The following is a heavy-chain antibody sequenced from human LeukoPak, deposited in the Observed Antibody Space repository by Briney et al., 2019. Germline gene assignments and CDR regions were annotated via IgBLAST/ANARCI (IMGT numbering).Heavy chain of an antibody. Sequence: PGGSLRLSCAVSGFTFSNYGMHWVRQAPGKGLEWVAVIWYDGSYKYYADSVKGRFTISRDNSKNTLYLQMNSLRAEDTAVYYCASEGTWSAYESDYYYYMDVWGKGTTVTVSS. V-gene: IGHV3-33*01. D-gene: IGHD1/OR15-1a*01. CDR1: GFTFSNYG. CDR2: IWYDGSYK. J-gene: IGHJ6*03. CDR3: ASEGTWSAYESDYYYYMDV.